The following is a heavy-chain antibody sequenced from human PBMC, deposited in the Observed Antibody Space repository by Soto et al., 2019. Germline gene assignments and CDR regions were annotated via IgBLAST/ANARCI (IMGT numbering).Heavy chain of an antibody. CDR1: GFTFNNYS. V-gene: IGHV3-48*01. CDR2: ISGSGHTI. J-gene: IGHJ6*03. CDR3: ARSYINFFSYYYMDV. Sequence: GGSLRLSCAASGFTFNNYSMNWVRQAPGKGLEWVSYISGSGHTIYYADSVKGRFTISRDNAKNSLYLQMNSLRAEDTAVYYCARSYINFFSYYYMDVWGKGTTVTVSS.